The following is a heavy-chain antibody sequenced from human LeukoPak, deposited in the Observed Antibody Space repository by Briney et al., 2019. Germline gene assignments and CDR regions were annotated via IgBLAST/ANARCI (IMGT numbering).Heavy chain of an antibody. D-gene: IGHD1-20*01. CDR1: GFTFSSYA. J-gene: IGHJ6*03. CDR2: ISGSGGST. V-gene: IGHV3-23*01. CDR3: ARARITGAQGYYYMDV. Sequence: GGSLRLSCAASGFTFSSYAMSWVRQAPGKGLEWVSAISGSGGSTYYADSVKGRFTISRANAKNSLYLQMNSLRAEDTAVYYCARARITGAQGYYYMDVWGKGTTVTVSS.